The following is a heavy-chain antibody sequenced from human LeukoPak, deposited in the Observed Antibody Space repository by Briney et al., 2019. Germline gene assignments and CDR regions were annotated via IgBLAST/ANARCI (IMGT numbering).Heavy chain of an antibody. CDR3: ARTRAPYYYGSGSPDF. D-gene: IGHD3-10*01. J-gene: IGHJ4*02. V-gene: IGHV7-4-1*02. CDR1: GYTFTTHA. CDR2: INSKNGNP. Sequence: GASVKVSCKASGYTFTTHALSWMRQAPGQGLEWMGWINSKNGNPTYAQDFRGRFVFSLDTSASTAYLQISSLKAEDTAVYYCARTRAPYYYGSGSPDFWGQGTLVTVSS.